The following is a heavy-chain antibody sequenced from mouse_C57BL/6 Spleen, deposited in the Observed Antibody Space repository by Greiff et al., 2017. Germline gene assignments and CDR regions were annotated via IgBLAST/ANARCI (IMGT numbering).Heavy chain of an antibody. CDR1: GFNIKDDY. CDR3: AIYYYGSPYFDY. CDR2: IDPENGDT. D-gene: IGHD1-1*01. J-gene: IGHJ2*01. Sequence: EVQLQQSGAEIVRPGASVKLSCTASGFNIKDDYMHWVKQRPEQGLEWIGWIDPENGDTEYASKFQGKATITADTSSNTAYLQLSSLTSEDTAVYYCAIYYYGSPYFDYWGQGTTLTVSS. V-gene: IGHV14-4*01.